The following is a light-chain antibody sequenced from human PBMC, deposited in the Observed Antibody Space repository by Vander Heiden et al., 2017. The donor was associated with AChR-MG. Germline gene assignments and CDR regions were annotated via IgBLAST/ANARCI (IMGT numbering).Light chain of an antibody. V-gene: IGKV4-1*01. CDR3: QQYSRTPYT. J-gene: IGKJ2*01. Sequence: DIVMTQSPDSLAVSLGERATINGKSSQSVLYSANNKNYLVWYQQKPGQPPKMLIYGASNRESGVSDRFSGSGSGTDFTLTISSLQAEDVAVYYCQQYSRTPYTFGQGTKLEIK. CDR2: GAS. CDR1: QSVLYSANNKNY.